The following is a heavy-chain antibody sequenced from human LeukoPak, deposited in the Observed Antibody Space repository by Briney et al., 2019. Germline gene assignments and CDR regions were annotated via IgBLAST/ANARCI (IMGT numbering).Heavy chain of an antibody. CDR2: ISYDENNK. D-gene: IGHD3-22*01. V-gene: IGHV3-30-3*01. CDR3: ALYAYNSSGLTPFDH. Sequence: QPGRPLRLSCAASGFTFSNYVMHWVRQAPGKGLEWVAVISYDENNKWYADSVKGRFTISRDNSKNTLYLLMNSLKTEDTAVYYCALYAYNSSGLTPFDHWGQGTLVTVSS. CDR1: GFTFSNYV. J-gene: IGHJ4*02.